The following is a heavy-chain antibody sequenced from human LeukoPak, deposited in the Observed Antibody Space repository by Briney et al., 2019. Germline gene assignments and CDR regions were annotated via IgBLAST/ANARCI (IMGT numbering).Heavy chain of an antibody. CDR2: IRSKAYGGTT. Sequence: PGGSLRLSCTASGFTFGDYAMSWVRQAPGKGLEWVGFIRSKAYGGTTEYAASVKGRFTISRDDSKSIAYLQMNSLKTEDTAVYYCTRDEGQEYYSSTSCYLFDYWGQGTLVTVSS. CDR3: TRDEGQEYYSSTSCYLFDY. V-gene: IGHV3-49*04. CDR1: GFTFGDYA. D-gene: IGHD2-2*01. J-gene: IGHJ4*02.